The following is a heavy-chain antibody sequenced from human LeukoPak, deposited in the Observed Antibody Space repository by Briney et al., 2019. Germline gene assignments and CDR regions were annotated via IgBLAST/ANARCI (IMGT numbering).Heavy chain of an antibody. Sequence: PSETLSLTCAVYGGSFSGYYWSWIRQPPGKGLEWIGEINHSGSTNYNPSLKSRVTISVDTSKNQFSLKLSSVTAADTAVYYCARGPRVVGATSFFDYWGQGTLVTVSS. CDR1: GGSFSGYY. CDR3: ARGPRVVGATSFFDY. V-gene: IGHV4-34*01. D-gene: IGHD1-26*01. CDR2: INHSGST. J-gene: IGHJ4*02.